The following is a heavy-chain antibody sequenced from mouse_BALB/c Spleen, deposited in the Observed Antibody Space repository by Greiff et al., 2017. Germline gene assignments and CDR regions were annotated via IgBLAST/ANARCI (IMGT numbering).Heavy chain of an antibody. V-gene: IGHV3-2*02. J-gene: IGHJ4*01. Sequence: EVKLVESGPGLVKPSQSLSLTCTVTGYSITSDYAWNWIRQFPGNKLEWMGYISYSGSTSYNPSLKSRISITRDTSKNQFFLQLNSVTTEDTATDNCARVNLYYAMDYWGQGTSVTVSS. CDR3: ARVNLYYAMDY. D-gene: IGHD2-2*01. CDR1: GYSITSDYA. CDR2: ISYSGST.